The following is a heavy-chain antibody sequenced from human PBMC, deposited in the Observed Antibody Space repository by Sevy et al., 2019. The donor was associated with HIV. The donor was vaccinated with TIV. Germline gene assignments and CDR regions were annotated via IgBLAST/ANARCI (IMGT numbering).Heavy chain of an antibody. J-gene: IGHJ6*02. Sequence: GGSLRLSCAASGFTFSSYSMNWVRQAPGKGLEWVSYISSSSSTIYYADSVKGRFTISRDNAKNSLYLQMNSLRDEDTAVYYCARGKGYCSGGSCYDYYYGMDVWGQGTTVTVSS. D-gene: IGHD2-15*01. CDR2: ISSSSSTI. CDR1: GFTFSSYS. V-gene: IGHV3-48*02. CDR3: ARGKGYCSGGSCYDYYYGMDV.